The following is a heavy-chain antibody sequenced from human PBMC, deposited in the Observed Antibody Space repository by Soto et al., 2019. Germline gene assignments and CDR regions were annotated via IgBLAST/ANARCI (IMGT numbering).Heavy chain of an antibody. V-gene: IGHV3-21*01. CDR2: ISSSSTYI. CDR1: GFTFITYS. D-gene: IGHD6-19*01. J-gene: IGHJ4*02. CDR3: LIAVAGSFAPDY. Sequence: GWSLRLSCAASGFTFITYSMNWVRQAPGKGLEWVSYISSSSTYIYYADSVKGRFTISRDNAKNPLYLQMNSLRAEDTAVYYCLIAVAGSFAPDYWGQGTLVTVS.